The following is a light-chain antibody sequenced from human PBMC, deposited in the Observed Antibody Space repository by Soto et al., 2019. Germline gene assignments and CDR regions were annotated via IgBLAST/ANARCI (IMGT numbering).Light chain of an antibody. CDR3: QQDNKWPRT. CDR2: GAS. CDR1: QSVSSS. Sequence: EVVMTQSPATLSVSPGERATLSCRASQSVSSSLAWYQQTPGQAPRLLIYGASTRATGVPARFSGSGSGTEFTLTISSLQSEDFAAYYCQQDNKWPRTFGQGTKV. J-gene: IGKJ1*01. V-gene: IGKV3-15*01.